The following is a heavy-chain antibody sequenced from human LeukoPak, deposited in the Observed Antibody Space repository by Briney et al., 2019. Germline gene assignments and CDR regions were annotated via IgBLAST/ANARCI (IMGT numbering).Heavy chain of an antibody. D-gene: IGHD4-17*01. Sequence: GGSLRLSCAASGFTFSSYAMSWVRQAPGKGLEWVSYIISSRSIMSYADSVKGRFTISSDIAENSLYLQMNSLRAEDTAVYYCARDLHYGFDIWGQGTMVTVSS. CDR1: GFTFSSYA. CDR2: IISSRSIM. J-gene: IGHJ3*02. V-gene: IGHV3-48*01. CDR3: ARDLHYGFDI.